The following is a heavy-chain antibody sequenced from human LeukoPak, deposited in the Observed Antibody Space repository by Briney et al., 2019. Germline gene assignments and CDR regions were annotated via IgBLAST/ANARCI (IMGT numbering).Heavy chain of an antibody. CDR1: GYTFTSYY. V-gene: IGHV1-46*01. J-gene: IGHJ4*02. CDR3: ARVYYDSSGYTQPDY. Sequence: GASVKVSCKASGYTFTSYYMHWVRQAPGQGLEWMGIINPSGGSTSYAQKFQGRVTMTRDMSTSTVYMELSSLRSEGTAVYYCARVYYDSSGYTQPDYWGQGTLVTVSS. D-gene: IGHD3-22*01. CDR2: INPSGGST.